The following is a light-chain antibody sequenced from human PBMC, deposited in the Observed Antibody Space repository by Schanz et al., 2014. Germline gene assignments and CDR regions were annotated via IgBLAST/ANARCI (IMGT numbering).Light chain of an antibody. J-gene: IGLJ3*02. V-gene: IGLV2-14*01. Sequence: QSALTQPASVSGSPGQSITISCTGTSSDVGGYNYVSWYQQHPGKAPKLMIYDISNRPSGVSNRFSGSKSGNTASLTISGLQAEDEAEYYCSSYTSSSTLVFGGGIKLTVL. CDR1: SSDVGGYNY. CDR3: SSYTSSSTLV. CDR2: DIS.